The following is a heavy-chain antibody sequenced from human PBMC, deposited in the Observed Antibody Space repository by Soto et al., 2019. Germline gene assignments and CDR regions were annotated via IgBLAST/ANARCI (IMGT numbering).Heavy chain of an antibody. CDR1: GFTFSSCS. Sequence: EVQLVESGGGLVQPGGSLRLSCASSGFTFSSCSMNWVRQAPGKALEWVAFISGSCDTKYYADSVKGRFTISRDNAKNSLYLQMSSMRDDDTAVYYCVRYCSSDVCVDYWGQGTLVTVSS. CDR2: ISGSCDTK. V-gene: IGHV3-48*02. CDR3: VRYCSSDVCVDY. D-gene: IGHD2-8*01. J-gene: IGHJ4*01.